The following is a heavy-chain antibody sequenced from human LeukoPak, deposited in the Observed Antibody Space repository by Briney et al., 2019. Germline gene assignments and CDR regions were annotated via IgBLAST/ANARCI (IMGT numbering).Heavy chain of an antibody. CDR2: IYHSGST. CDR3: ARDGIYNSSDYPLQFDY. V-gene: IGHV4-30-2*05. J-gene: IGHJ4*02. D-gene: IGHD3-22*01. CDR1: GGSISSGGYY. Sequence: SETLSLTCTVSGGSISSGGYYWSWIRQPPGKGLEWIGYIYHSGSTYYNPSLKSRVTISVDTSKNQFSLKLSSVTAADTAVYYCARDGIYNSSDYPLQFDYWGQGTLVTVSS.